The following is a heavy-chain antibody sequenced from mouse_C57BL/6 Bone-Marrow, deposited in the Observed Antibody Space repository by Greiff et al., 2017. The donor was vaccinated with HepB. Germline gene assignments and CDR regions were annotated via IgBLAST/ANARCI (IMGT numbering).Heavy chain of an antibody. V-gene: IGHV1-69*01. J-gene: IGHJ4*01. CDR2: IDPSDSYT. CDR1: GYTFTSYW. CDR3: ARSSYYYSSSYAMDY. D-gene: IGHD1-1*01. Sequence: QVQLQQPGAELVMPGASVKLSCKASGYTFTSYWMHWVKQRPGQGLEWIGEIDPSDSYTNYNQKFKGKSTLTVDKSSSTAYMQLSSLTSEDSAVYYCARSSYYYSSSYAMDYWGQGTSVTVSS.